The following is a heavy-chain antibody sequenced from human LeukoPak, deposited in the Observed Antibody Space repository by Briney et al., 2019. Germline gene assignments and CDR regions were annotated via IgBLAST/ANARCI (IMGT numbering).Heavy chain of an antibody. CDR3: ANGNRCTSPNCLGYYYFYMDV. V-gene: IGHV3-23*01. Sequence: GGSLRLSCAASGFTFSSYAMNWVRQAPGRGLEWVSGFSGSGGTTYYADSVKGRFTISRDNAKNTLYLQMNSLRAEDTAVYYCANGNRCTSPNCLGYYYFYMDVWGKGTTVTVSS. CDR2: FSGSGGTT. D-gene: IGHD2-8*01. J-gene: IGHJ6*03. CDR1: GFTFSSYA.